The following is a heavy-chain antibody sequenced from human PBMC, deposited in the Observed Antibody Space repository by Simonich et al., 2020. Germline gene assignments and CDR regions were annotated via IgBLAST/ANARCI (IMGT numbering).Heavy chain of an antibody. Sequence: QVQLQESGPGLVKPSETLSLTCTVSGGSISSYDWSWIRQPPGKGLEWIGYIYYSRSTHYNPSLKSRVTISVDTSKNQFSLKLSSVTAADTAVYYCARHDRWLQFYFDYWGQGTLVTVSS. CDR3: ARHDRWLQFYFDY. D-gene: IGHD5-12*01. CDR1: GGSISSYD. CDR2: IYYSRST. J-gene: IGHJ4*02. V-gene: IGHV4-59*08.